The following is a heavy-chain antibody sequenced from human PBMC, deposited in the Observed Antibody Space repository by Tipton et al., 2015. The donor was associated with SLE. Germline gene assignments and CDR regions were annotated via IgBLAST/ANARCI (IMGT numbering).Heavy chain of an antibody. J-gene: IGHJ2*01. CDR2: IYHSGST. V-gene: IGHV4-38-2*01. CDR1: GYSISSGYY. CDR3: ARHVGGRDHDWYFDL. D-gene: IGHD1-14*01. Sequence: TLSLTCAVSGYSISSGYYWGWIRQPPGKGLEWIGSIYHSGSTYCNPSLKSRVTISVDTSKNQFSLKLSSVTAADTAVYYCARHVGGRDHDWYFDLWGRGTLHTVSS.